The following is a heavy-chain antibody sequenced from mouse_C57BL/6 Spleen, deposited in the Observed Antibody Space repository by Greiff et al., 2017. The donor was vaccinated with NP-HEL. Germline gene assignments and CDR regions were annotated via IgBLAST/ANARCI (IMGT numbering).Heavy chain of an antibody. J-gene: IGHJ2*01. CDR1: GYAFSSYW. CDR3: ARWYSNYDFDY. D-gene: IGHD2-5*01. V-gene: IGHV1-80*01. CDR2: IYPGDGDT. Sequence: QVQLQQSGAELVKPGASVKISCKASGYAFSSYWMNWVKQRPGKGLEWIGQIYPGDGDTNYNGKFKGKATLTADKSSSTAYMQLSSLTSEDSAVYFCARWYSNYDFDYWGQGTTLTVSS.